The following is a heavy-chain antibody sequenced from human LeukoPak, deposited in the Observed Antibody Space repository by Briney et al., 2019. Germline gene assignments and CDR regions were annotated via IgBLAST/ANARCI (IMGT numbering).Heavy chain of an antibody. D-gene: IGHD3-10*01. CDR2: IKQDGSEK. CDR1: GFTFSSYW. J-gene: IGHJ4*02. V-gene: IGHV3-7*01. CDR3: ARSDYGSGTYCDY. Sequence: PGGSLRLSCAASGFTFSSYWMSWVRQAPGKGLEWVANIKQDGSEKYYVDSVRGRFTISRDNAKNSLYLQMNSLRAEDTAVYYCARSDYGSGTYCDYWGQGTLVTVSS.